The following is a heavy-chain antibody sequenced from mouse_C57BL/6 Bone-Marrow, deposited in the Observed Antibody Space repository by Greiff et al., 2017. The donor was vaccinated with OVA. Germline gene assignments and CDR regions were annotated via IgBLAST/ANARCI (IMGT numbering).Heavy chain of an antibody. CDR1: GYAFSSYW. D-gene: IGHD3-2*02. Sequence: VQLQESGAELVKPGASVKISCKASGYAFSSYWMNWVKQRPGKGLEWIGQIYPGDGDTNYNGKFKGKATLTADKSSSTAYMQLSSLTSEDSAVYFCARQLRLRRYYFDYWGQGTTLTVSS. V-gene: IGHV1-80*01. CDR2: IYPGDGDT. J-gene: IGHJ2*01. CDR3: ARQLRLRRYYFDY.